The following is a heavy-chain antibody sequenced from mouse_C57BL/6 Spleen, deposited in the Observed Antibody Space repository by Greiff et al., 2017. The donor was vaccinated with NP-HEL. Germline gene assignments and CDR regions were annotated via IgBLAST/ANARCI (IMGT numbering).Heavy chain of an antibody. CDR1: GYTFTSYW. CDR3: ARSGWDGARVYFDY. D-gene: IGHD3-1*01. J-gene: IGHJ2*01. V-gene: IGHV1-59*01. CDR2: IDPSDSYT. Sequence: QVQLKQPGAELVRPGTSVKLSCKASGYTFTSYWMHWVKQRPGQGLEWIGVIDPSDSYTNYNQKFKGKATLTVDTSSSTAYMQLSSLTSEDSAVYYCARSGWDGARVYFDYWGQGTTLTVSS.